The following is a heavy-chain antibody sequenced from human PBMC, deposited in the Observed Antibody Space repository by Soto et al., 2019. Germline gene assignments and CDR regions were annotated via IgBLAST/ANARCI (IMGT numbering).Heavy chain of an antibody. D-gene: IGHD3-22*01. CDR2: IYYSGST. CDR3: AIYYYDRSGYYAFDL. Sequence: QVQLQESGPGLVKPSQTLSLTCTVSGGSISSGGYYRSWIRQHPGKGLEWIGYIYYSGSTYYSPSFKSRVTISVDTSKNQFSVKMSSVTAADTAVYYCAIYYYDRSGYYAFDLCGQGTMVTVSS. CDR1: GGSISSGGYY. J-gene: IGHJ3*01. V-gene: IGHV4-31*03.